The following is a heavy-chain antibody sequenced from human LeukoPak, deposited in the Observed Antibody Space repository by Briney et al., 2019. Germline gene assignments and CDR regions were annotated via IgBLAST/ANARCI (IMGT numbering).Heavy chain of an antibody. Sequence: SETLSLTCAVYGGSFSGYYWGWIRQPPGKGLEWIGEINHSGSTNYNPSLKSRVPISVDTSKNQFSLKLSSVTAADTAVYYCARTVTTDNYFDYWGQGTLVTVSS. J-gene: IGHJ4*02. CDR2: INHSGST. CDR1: GGSFSGYY. D-gene: IGHD4-17*01. CDR3: ARTVTTDNYFDY. V-gene: IGHV4-34*01.